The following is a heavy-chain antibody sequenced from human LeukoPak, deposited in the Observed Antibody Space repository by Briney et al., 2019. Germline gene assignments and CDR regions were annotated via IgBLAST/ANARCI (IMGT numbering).Heavy chain of an antibody. CDR1: GFTFSSYG. J-gene: IGHJ6*03. Sequence: GGSLRLSCAASGFTFSSYGMHWVRQAPGTGLEWVAVIWYDGSNKYYADSVKGRFTISRDNSHNKLYLQMNRPRADDTAAYYCAKDLYYRSARYYTAVWSKGTTLTVSS. D-gene: IGHD3-10*01. CDR2: IWYDGSNK. CDR3: AKDLYYRSARYYTAV. V-gene: IGHV3-33*06.